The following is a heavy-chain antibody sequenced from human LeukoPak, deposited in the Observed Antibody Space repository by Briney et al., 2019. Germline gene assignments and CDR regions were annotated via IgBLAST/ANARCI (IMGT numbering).Heavy chain of an antibody. V-gene: IGHV3-33*01. D-gene: IGHD3-22*01. CDR2: IWYDGSNK. J-gene: IGHJ4*02. CDR3: ARDPYDSSGYYFDY. Sequence: PGGSLRLSCAASGFTFSSYGMHWVRQAPGKGLEWVAVIWYDGSNKYYADSVKGRFTISRDNSKNTLYLQMNSLRAEDTAVYYCARDPYDSSGYYFDYWGQGTLVTVSS. CDR1: GFTFSSYG.